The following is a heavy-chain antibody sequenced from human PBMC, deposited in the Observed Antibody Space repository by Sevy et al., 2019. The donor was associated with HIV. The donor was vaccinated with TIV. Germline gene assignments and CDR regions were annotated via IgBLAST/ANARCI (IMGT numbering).Heavy chain of an antibody. Sequence: ASVKVSCKVSGYTLTKLSMHWVRQGPGKGLEWMGSFGPEDGETIYAQKFQGRVTMTEDTSTDTAHMELRSLKSEDTAVYYCATTKDYYESSGSPFDYWGQGTLVTVSS. CDR2: FGPEDGET. D-gene: IGHD3-22*01. CDR3: ATTKDYYESSGSPFDY. J-gene: IGHJ4*02. CDR1: GYTLTKLS. V-gene: IGHV1-24*01.